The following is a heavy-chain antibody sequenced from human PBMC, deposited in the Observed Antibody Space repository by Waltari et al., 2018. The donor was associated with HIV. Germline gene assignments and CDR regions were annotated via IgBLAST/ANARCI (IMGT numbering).Heavy chain of an antibody. CDR3: ARDSGSYNYYYYGMDV. Sequence: QVQLVQSGAEVKKPGASVKVSCKASGYTFTSYDINWVRQATGQGLEWMGWMNPNSGNTGYAQKFQGRVTMTRNTSISTAYMELSSLRSEDTAVYYCARDSGSYNYYYYGMDVWGQGTTVTVSS. CDR2: MNPNSGNT. D-gene: IGHD1-26*01. V-gene: IGHV1-8*01. CDR1: GYTFTSYD. J-gene: IGHJ6*02.